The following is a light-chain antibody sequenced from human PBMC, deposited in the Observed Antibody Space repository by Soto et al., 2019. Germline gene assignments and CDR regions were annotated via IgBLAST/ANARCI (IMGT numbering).Light chain of an antibody. V-gene: IGKV3-11*01. CDR1: QSVSSY. J-gene: IGKJ5*01. CDR3: HQRSNWPRRIS. CDR2: AAS. Sequence: EIVLTQSPATLSFSPGERATLSCRASQSVSSYLAWYQQKPGQAPRLLIYAASNRATGIPARFSGSGSGTDFTLTISSLAPENFAVYYCHQRSNWPRRISFGQGTRLEIK.